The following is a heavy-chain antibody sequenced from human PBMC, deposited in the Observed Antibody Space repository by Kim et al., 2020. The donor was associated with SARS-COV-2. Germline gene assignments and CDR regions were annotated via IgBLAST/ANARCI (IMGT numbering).Heavy chain of an antibody. V-gene: IGHV4-28*01. Sequence: NPSLKSRVTTSVDTSKNQFSLKLSSLTAVDTAVYYCASVYGSGSYAYFDYWGQGTLVTVSS. CDR3: ASVYGSGSYAYFDY. J-gene: IGHJ4*02. D-gene: IGHD3-10*01.